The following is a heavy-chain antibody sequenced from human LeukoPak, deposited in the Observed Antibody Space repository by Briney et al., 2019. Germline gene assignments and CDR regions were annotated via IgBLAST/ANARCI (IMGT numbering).Heavy chain of an antibody. J-gene: IGHJ5*01. D-gene: IGHD6-6*01. CDR2: ISGSGHDI. CDR1: GFTFSDSY. V-gene: IGHV3-11*04. Sequence: GGSLRLSCAASGFTFSDSYMTWVRQAPGKGVEWVAYISGSGHDINYSDSVKGRFTISRDNAKNSLYLQMSSLRVEDTAVYYCTRDPRHFDSCGQGTLVTV. CDR3: TRDPRHFDS.